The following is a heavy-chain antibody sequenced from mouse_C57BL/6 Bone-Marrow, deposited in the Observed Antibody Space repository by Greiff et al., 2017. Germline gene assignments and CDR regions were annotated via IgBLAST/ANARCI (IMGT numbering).Heavy chain of an antibody. CDR1: GYTFTSYW. CDR2: IDPSDSYT. Sequence: VQLQQPGAELVKPGASVKLSCKASGYTFTSYWMQWVNQRPGQGLEWIGEIDPSDSYTNYNQKFKGKATLTVDTSSSTAYMQLSSLTSEDSAVYYCARSITTVPYFDYWGQGTTLTVSS. V-gene: IGHV1-50*01. J-gene: IGHJ2*01. D-gene: IGHD1-1*01. CDR3: ARSITTVPYFDY.